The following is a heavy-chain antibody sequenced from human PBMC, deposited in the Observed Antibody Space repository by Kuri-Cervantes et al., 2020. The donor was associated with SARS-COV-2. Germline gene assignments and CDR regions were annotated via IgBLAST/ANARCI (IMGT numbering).Heavy chain of an antibody. Sequence: SVKVSCKASGDTFTISAITWVRLVPGQGLQWMGRIVPVVGRPDYAPKFQGRVTITADSSTSTAYMELSSLTSEDTAVYYCARVAAAAGPAGEYSFYMDVWGKGTTVTVSS. D-gene: IGHD6-13*01. CDR3: ARVAAAAGPAGEYSFYMDV. J-gene: IGHJ6*03. V-gene: IGHV1-69*04. CDR2: IVPVVGRP. CDR1: GDTFTISA.